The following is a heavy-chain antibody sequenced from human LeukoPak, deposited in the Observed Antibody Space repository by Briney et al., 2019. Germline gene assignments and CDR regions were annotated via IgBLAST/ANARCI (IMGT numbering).Heavy chain of an antibody. D-gene: IGHD6-13*01. J-gene: IGHJ6*02. CDR2: INHSGST. CDR1: GGSFSGYY. Sequence: SETLSLTCAVYGGSFSGYYWSWIRQPPGKGLEWIGEINHSGSTNYNPSLKSRVTISVDTSKNQFSLKLSSVTAADTAVYYCASGVYSSSDYYYYGMDVWGQGTTVTVSS. V-gene: IGHV4-34*01. CDR3: ASGVYSSSDYYYYGMDV.